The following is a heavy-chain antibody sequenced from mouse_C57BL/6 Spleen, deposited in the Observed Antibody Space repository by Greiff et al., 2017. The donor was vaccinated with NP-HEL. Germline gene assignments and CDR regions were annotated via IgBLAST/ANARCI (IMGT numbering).Heavy chain of an antibody. CDR2: INSDGGST. Sequence: EVQLVESGGGLVQPGESLKLSCESNEYEFPSHDMSWVRKTPEKRLELVAAINSDGGSTYYPDTMERRFIISRDNTKKTLYLQMSSLRSEDTALYYCASRSTMVTTGWFAYWGQGTLVTVSA. J-gene: IGHJ3*01. D-gene: IGHD2-2*01. V-gene: IGHV5-2*01. CDR1: EYEFPSHD. CDR3: ASRSTMVTTGWFAY.